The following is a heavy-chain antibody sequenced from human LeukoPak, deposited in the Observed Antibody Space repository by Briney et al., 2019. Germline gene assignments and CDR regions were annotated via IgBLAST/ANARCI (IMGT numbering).Heavy chain of an antibody. CDR1: GFTFSSYA. Sequence: GRSLRLSCAASGFTFSSYAMHWVRQAPGKGLEWVAVISYDGSNKYYADSVKGRFTISRDNSKNTLYLQMNSLRAEDTAVYCCARPRGDGYISGFDYWGQGTLVTVSS. V-gene: IGHV3-30*04. J-gene: IGHJ4*02. CDR3: ARPRGDGYISGFDY. CDR2: ISYDGSNK. D-gene: IGHD5-24*01.